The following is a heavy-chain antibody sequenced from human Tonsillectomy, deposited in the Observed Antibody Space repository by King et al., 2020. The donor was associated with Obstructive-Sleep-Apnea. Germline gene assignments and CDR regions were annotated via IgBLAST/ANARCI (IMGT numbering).Heavy chain of an antibody. CDR2: INAGNGHT. V-gene: IGHV1-3*01. Sequence: VQLVQSGAEVKKPGASVKVSCKASGYTFITYAMHWVRQAPGQRLEWMGWINAGNGHTKYSQKFQGRVTITSDTSASTAYMELSSLRSEDTAVYYCARSWFDPWGQGTLVTVSS. CDR1: GYTFITYA. CDR3: ARSWFDP. J-gene: IGHJ5*02.